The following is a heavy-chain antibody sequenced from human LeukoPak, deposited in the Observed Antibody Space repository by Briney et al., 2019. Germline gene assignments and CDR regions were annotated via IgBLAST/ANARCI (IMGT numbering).Heavy chain of an antibody. Sequence: GGSLRLSCAASGFTFSSYSMNWVRQAPGKGLEWVSSISSSSSYIYYADSVKGRFTISRDNSKNTLFLQMNSLRAEDTAVYYCARGGSYLSAFDIWGQGTMVTVSS. CDR1: GFTFSSYS. J-gene: IGHJ3*02. CDR3: ARGGSYLSAFDI. D-gene: IGHD1-26*01. CDR2: ISSSSSYI. V-gene: IGHV3-21*04.